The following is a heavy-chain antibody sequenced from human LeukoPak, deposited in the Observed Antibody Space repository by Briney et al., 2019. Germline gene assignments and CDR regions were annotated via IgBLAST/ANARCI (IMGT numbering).Heavy chain of an antibody. D-gene: IGHD6-13*01. Sequence: SETLSLTCTVSGGSLSSSSYYWGWIRQPPGTGLEWIGSIYYSGSTYYNPSLKSRVTISVDTSKNQFSLKLSSVTAADTAVYYCASHSRPLVEAFDIWGQGTMVTVSS. V-gene: IGHV4-39*07. J-gene: IGHJ3*02. CDR3: ASHSRPLVEAFDI. CDR2: IYYSGST. CDR1: GGSLSSSSYY.